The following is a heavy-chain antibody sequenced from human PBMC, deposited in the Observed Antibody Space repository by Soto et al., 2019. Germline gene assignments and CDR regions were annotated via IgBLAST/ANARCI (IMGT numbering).Heavy chain of an antibody. CDR1: GFTFSSYG. D-gene: IGHD3-10*01. V-gene: IGHV3-30*18. Sequence: GGSLRLSCAASGFTFSSYGMHWVRQAPGKGLEWVAVISYDGSNKYYADSVKGRFTISRDNSKNTLYLQMNSLRAEDTSVYYCAKVYGSGSYSTFDYWGQGTLVTVSS. CDR2: ISYDGSNK. J-gene: IGHJ4*02. CDR3: AKVYGSGSYSTFDY.